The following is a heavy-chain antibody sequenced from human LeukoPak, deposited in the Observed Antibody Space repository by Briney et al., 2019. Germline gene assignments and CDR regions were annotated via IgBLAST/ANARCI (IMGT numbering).Heavy chain of an antibody. CDR2: TYSGGST. V-gene: IGHV3-53*01. D-gene: IGHD3-3*01. Sequence: PGGSLRLSCAASGFTVSSNYMSWVRQAPGKGLEWVSVTYSGGSTYYADSVKGRFTISRDNSKNTLYLQMNSLRAEDTAVYYCARALPYDFWSGTHLYYFDYWGQGTLVTVSS. CDR3: ARALPYDFWSGTHLYYFDY. J-gene: IGHJ4*02. CDR1: GFTVSSNY.